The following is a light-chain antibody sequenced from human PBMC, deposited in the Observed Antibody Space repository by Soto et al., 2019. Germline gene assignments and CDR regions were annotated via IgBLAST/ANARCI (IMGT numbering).Light chain of an antibody. Sequence: EIVLTQSPGTLSLSPGERATLYCRASQSVSSSYLAWYQPKPGQAPRLLIYGASSRATGIPDRFSGSGSGTDFTLTISRLEPEDFAVYYCQQYGSSPWTFGQGTKVDIK. CDR3: QQYGSSPWT. J-gene: IGKJ1*01. CDR2: GAS. CDR1: QSVSSSY. V-gene: IGKV3-20*01.